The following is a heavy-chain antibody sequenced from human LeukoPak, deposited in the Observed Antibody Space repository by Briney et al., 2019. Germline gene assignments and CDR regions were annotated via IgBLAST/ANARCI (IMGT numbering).Heavy chain of an antibody. CDR2: IYSGDSDT. J-gene: IGHJ4*02. CDR1: GYRFCSYW. D-gene: IGHD2-2*01. V-gene: IGHV5-51*01. Sequence: ESLEVSLRASGYRFCSYWIGLGRQVPGKSLELMGIIYSGDSDTRYSPSFQGQVTISADKSISTAYLQWTSLKASDTAMYFCATPYPREYCSSSSCYFNYWGQGTLVTVSS. CDR3: ATPYPREYCSSSSCYFNY.